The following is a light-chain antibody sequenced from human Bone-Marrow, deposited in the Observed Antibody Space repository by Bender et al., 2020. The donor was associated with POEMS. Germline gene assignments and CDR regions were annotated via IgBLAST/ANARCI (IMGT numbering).Light chain of an antibody. V-gene: IGLV1-40*01. CDR1: SSNLGSGYD. CDR3: QSYDSSLTGFWV. CDR2: GNT. J-gene: IGLJ3*02. Sequence: QSVLTQPPSASGTPGQRVTISCSGSSSNLGSGYDVQWYQQLPGTTPKLLIYGNTNRPSGVPDRFSGSKSGTSASLVITGLQAEDEADYYCQSYDSSLTGFWVFGGGTKLTVL.